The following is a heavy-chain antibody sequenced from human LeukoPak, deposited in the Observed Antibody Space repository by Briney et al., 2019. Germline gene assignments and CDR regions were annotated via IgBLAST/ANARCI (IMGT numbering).Heavy chain of an antibody. V-gene: IGHV3-23*01. CDR3: ASYDSSGYSAYFDY. CDR1: GFTFSSYA. J-gene: IGHJ4*02. D-gene: IGHD3-22*01. CDR2: ISGSGGST. Sequence: GGSLRLSCAASGFTFSSYAMSWVRQAPGKGLEWVSAISGSGGSTYYADSVKGRFTISRDNSKNTLYLRMNSLRAEDTAVYYCASYDSSGYSAYFDYWGQGTLVTVSS.